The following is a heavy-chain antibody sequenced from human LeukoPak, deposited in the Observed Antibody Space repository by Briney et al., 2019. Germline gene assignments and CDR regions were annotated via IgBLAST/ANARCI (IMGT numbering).Heavy chain of an antibody. V-gene: IGHV3-11*01. Sequence: GGSLRLSCAASGFIFSDYYMGWVRQAPGKGLEWVSYISNKGSSSTTYYADSVKGRFTISRDDAQNSLHLQMNSLRADDTAVYYCAKDILAAGLFFDYWGQGILVTVSS. D-gene: IGHD6-13*01. CDR1: GFIFSDYY. CDR2: ISNKGSSSTT. J-gene: IGHJ4*02. CDR3: AKDILAAGLFFDY.